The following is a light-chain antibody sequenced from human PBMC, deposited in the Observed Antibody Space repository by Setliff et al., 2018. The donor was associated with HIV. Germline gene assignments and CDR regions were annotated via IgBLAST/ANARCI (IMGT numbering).Light chain of an antibody. V-gene: IGLV1-40*01. Sequence: QSVLTQPPSVSGAPGQRVTISCTGSSSNIGGGYDVHWYQQPPGTAPKLLIYSNTNRPSGVPDRFSGYKSGTSASLAITGLQAEDEADYYCQSYDASLSGYVFGTGTKV. CDR3: QSYDASLSGYV. CDR1: SSNIGGGYD. J-gene: IGLJ1*01. CDR2: SNT.